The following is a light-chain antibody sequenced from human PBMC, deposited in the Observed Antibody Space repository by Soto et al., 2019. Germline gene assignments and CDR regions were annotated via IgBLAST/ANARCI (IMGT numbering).Light chain of an antibody. CDR1: QSVSSY. J-gene: IGKJ4*01. V-gene: IGKV3-11*01. CDR2: DAS. Sequence: EVVLTQSPATLSLSPGERATLSCRASQSVSSYLAWYQQKPGQAPRLLIYDASNRATGIPARFSGSGSGTDFTLTSSSLEPEDFAVYYCQQRSNWLTFGGGTKVDNK. CDR3: QQRSNWLT.